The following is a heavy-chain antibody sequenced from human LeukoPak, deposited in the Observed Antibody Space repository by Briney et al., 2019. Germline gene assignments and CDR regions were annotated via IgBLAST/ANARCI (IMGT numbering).Heavy chain of an antibody. CDR1: GFTFSSYS. V-gene: IGHV3-21*01. CDR2: ISSSSSYI. J-gene: IGHJ4*02. CDR3: ARDPNRSSGYQGGNDY. D-gene: IGHD3-22*01. Sequence: GGSLRLSCAASGFTFSSYSMNWVRQAPGKGLEWVSSISSSSSYIYYADSVKGRFTISRDNAKNSLYLQMNSLRAEDTAVYYCARDPNRSSGYQGGNDYWGQGTLVTVSS.